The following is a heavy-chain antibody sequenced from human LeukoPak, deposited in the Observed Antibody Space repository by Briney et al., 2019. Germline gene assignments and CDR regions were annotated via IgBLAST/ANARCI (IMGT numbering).Heavy chain of an antibody. CDR3: AIGITGYYAGTDY. V-gene: IGHV1-69*05. CDR2: ITPIFGTA. D-gene: IGHD3-9*01. CDR1: GGTFSSHG. Sequence: ASVKVSCKASGGTFSSHGISWVRQAPGQGLEWMGGITPIFGTANYPQKFQGRVTITTDETTSTAYMEVSSLRSEDTAVYYCAIGITGYYAGTDYWGQGTTVTVSS. J-gene: IGHJ6*02.